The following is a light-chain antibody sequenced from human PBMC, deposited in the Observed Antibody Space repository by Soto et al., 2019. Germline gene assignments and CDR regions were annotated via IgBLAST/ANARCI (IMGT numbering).Light chain of an antibody. CDR2: GAF. CDR3: QQYGSSPRT. CDR1: QSVSSNY. V-gene: IGKV3-20*01. Sequence: EIVLTQSPGTLSLSPGERATFSCRASQSVSSNYLAWYQQKPGQAPRLVIYGAFKRATGIPDRFSGSGSGTDFTLTISRVEPEDFAVYCCQQYGSSPRTFGQGTKVDIK. J-gene: IGKJ1*01.